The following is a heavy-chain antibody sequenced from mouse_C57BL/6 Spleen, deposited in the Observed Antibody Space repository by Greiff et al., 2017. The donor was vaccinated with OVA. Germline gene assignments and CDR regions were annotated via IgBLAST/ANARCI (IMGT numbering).Heavy chain of an antibody. D-gene: IGHD1-1*01. V-gene: IGHV5-4*01. Sequence: EVQLVESGGGLVKPGGSLKLSCAASGFTFSSYAMSWVRQTPEKRLEWVATISDGGSYTYYPDNVKGRFTISRDNAKNNLYLQMSHLKSEDTAMYDCARADYYGSSFDYWGQGTTLTVSS. CDR1: GFTFSSYA. CDR2: ISDGGSYT. CDR3: ARADYYGSSFDY. J-gene: IGHJ2*01.